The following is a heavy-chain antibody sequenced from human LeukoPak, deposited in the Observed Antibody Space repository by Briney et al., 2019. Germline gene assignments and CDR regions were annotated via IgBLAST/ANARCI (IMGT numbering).Heavy chain of an antibody. CDR1: GGSISSDDYY. CDR2: IYNSGTT. D-gene: IGHD5-24*01. Sequence: SETLSLTCTVSGGSISSDDYYWSWIRQPPGKGLEWIGYIYNSGTTYYNPSLKSRVTISIDTSKNQFSLKLSSVTAADTAVYYCARVSSRWLQDYYFDYWGQGTLVTVSS. V-gene: IGHV4-30-4*01. CDR3: ARVSSRWLQDYYFDY. J-gene: IGHJ4*02.